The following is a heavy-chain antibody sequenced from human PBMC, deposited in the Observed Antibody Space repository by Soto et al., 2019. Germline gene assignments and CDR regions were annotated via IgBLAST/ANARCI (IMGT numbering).Heavy chain of an antibody. Sequence: GASVKVSCKASGYTFTGYYMHWVRQAPGQGLEWMGWINPNSGGTNYAQKFQGWVTMTRDTSISTAYMELSRLRSDDTAVYYCARSIAVAGTGSCWFDPWGQGTLVTVSS. CDR3: ARSIAVAGTGSCWFDP. CDR1: GYTFTGYY. CDR2: INPNSGGT. J-gene: IGHJ5*02. V-gene: IGHV1-2*04. D-gene: IGHD6-19*01.